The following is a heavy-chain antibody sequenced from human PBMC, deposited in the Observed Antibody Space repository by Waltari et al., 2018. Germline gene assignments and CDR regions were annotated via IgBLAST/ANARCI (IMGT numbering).Heavy chain of an antibody. J-gene: IGHJ3*02. CDR2: ISWDGGST. CDR3: AKVIRPYYDLGAFDI. V-gene: IGHV3-43*01. Sequence: EVQLVESGGVVVQPGGALRLSCAASGFTFDDYTMHWVRQAPGKGLEWVSLISWDGGSTYYADSVKGRFTISRDNSKNSLYLQMNSLRTEDTALYYCAKVIRPYYDLGAFDIWGQGTMVTVSS. CDR1: GFTFDDYT. D-gene: IGHD3-22*01.